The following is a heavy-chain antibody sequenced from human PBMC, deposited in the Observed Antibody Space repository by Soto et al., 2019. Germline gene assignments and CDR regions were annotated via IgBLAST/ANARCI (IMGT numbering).Heavy chain of an antibody. J-gene: IGHJ4*02. CDR1: GGTFSSYA. CDR2: IIPIFGTA. D-gene: IGHD6-19*01. CDR3: ARVHQIAVAVPGGFDS. Sequence: QVQLVQSGAEVKKPGSSVKVSCTASGGTFSSYAISWVRQAPGHGLEWMGGIIPIFGTANYAQKFQGRVTITADESTRTAYMELSSLRSEDTAVYYCARVHQIAVAVPGGFDSWGQGTLVTVSS. V-gene: IGHV1-69*01.